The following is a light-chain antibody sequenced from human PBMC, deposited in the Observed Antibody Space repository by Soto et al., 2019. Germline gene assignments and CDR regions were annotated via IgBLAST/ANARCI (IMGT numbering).Light chain of an antibody. V-gene: IGKV3-20*01. Sequence: EIVMTQSPATLSASPGERVTLSCRASQSVSSTLAWYQQKPGQAPRLLISGVSSRATGIPDRFSGSGSGTDFILTISRVEPEDFAVYYCQQFGTSSLVTFGPGTKVDIK. J-gene: IGKJ3*01. CDR3: QQFGTSSLVT. CDR1: QSVSST. CDR2: GVS.